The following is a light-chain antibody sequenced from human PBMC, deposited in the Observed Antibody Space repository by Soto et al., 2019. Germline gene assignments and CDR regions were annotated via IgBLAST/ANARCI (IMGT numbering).Light chain of an antibody. CDR3: AAWDDSMGGLVV. CDR1: SSNIGTNY. CDR2: RHN. Sequence: QSVLTQPPSASGTPGQRVTISCSGSSSNIGTNYVYWYQQFPGTAPKLLIYRHNQRPSGVPDRFSGSKSGTSASLVISGLRSDDEAVYFCAAWDDSMGGLVVFGGGTKLTVL. V-gene: IGLV1-47*01. J-gene: IGLJ2*01.